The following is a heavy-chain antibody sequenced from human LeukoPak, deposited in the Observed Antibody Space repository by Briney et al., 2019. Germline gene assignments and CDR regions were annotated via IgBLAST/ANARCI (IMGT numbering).Heavy chain of an antibody. J-gene: IGHJ3*02. CDR3: ARTPDYGDYFRAFDI. V-gene: IGHV4-39*07. CDR2: IYYSGST. CDR1: GGSISSSSYY. Sequence: SDTLSLTCTVSGGSISSSSYYWGWIRQPPGKGLEWIGSIYYSGSTYYNPSLKSRVTMSVDTSKNQFSLKLSSVTAADTAVYYCARTPDYGDYFRAFDIWGQGTMVTVSS. D-gene: IGHD4-17*01.